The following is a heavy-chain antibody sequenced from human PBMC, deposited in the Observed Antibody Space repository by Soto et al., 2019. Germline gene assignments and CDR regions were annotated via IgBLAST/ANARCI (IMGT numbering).Heavy chain of an antibody. J-gene: IGHJ5*02. D-gene: IGHD2-2*01. V-gene: IGHV1-18*01. Sequence: ASVKVSFKASGYTFTSYGISCVRQAPGQGLEWMGWISAYNGNTNYAQKLQGRVTMTTDTSTSTAYMELRSLRSDDTAVYYCARVVDYCSSTSCYNWFDPWGQGTLVTVSS. CDR2: ISAYNGNT. CDR3: ARVVDYCSSTSCYNWFDP. CDR1: GYTFTSYG.